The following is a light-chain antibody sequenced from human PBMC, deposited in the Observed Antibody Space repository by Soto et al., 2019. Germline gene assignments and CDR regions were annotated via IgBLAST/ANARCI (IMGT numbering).Light chain of an antibody. J-gene: IGKJ1*01. V-gene: IGKV3-20*01. CDR3: QQYAYPPWT. CDR2: GAS. CDR1: QSVTSTY. Sequence: DTVLTQSPGTLSLSPGERATLSCRASQSVTSTYLAWYQHRPGQAPRLLIYGASTRATGIPDRFSGSGSGTGFTLTITSLEPEAFAVYYCQQYAYPPWTFGRGTQVEIK.